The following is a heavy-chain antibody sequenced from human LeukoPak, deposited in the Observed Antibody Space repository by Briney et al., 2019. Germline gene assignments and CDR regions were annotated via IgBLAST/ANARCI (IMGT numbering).Heavy chain of an antibody. D-gene: IGHD3-10*01. J-gene: IGHJ4*02. Sequence: ASVKVSCKISGYGLSILSIHWVRQAPGEGLQWVGGIDPQDGQTIYAQPFHGRATIPEDTFSDTAYLELNSLRSEDTALYYCATHLDRSYYYFDFWGQGTLVIVSS. CDR1: GYGLSILS. CDR2: IDPQDGQT. CDR3: ATHLDRSYYYFDF. V-gene: IGHV1-24*01.